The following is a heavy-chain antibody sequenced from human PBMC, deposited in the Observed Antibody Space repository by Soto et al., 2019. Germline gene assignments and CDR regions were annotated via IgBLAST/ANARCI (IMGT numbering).Heavy chain of an antibody. J-gene: IGHJ4*02. V-gene: IGHV1-69*01. CDR2: IIPIFGTA. D-gene: IGHD3-10*01. CDR3: ARDTGSYGAAWGKFDY. Sequence: QVQLVQSGAEVKKPGSSVKISCKAAGGTFSSYAIRWLRQAPGQGLEWMGGIIPIFGTANYAQKFQGRVTITADESTSTAYMELSSLRSEDTAVYYCARDTGSYGAAWGKFDYWVQGTLVTVSS. CDR1: GGTFSSYA.